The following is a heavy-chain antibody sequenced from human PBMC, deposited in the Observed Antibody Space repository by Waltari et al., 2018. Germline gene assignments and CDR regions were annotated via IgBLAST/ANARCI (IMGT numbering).Heavy chain of an antibody. CDR2: IKSKTDGGTT. D-gene: IGHD1-26*01. V-gene: IGHV3-15*01. Sequence: EVQLVESGGGLVKPGGSLRLSCAASGFTFSNAWMSWVRQAPGKGLEWVGRIKSKTDGGTTDYAATVKGRFTISRDYSKNTLYLQMNSLKTEDTAVYYCTHLAHVDQWGLPYYYYMDVWGKGTTVTVSS. CDR1: GFTFSNAW. J-gene: IGHJ6*03. CDR3: THLAHVDQWGLPYYYYMDV.